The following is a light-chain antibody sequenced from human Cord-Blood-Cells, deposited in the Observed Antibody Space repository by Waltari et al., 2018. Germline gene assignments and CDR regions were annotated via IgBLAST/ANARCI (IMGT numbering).Light chain of an antibody. CDR1: SSDVGGYNY. J-gene: IGLJ1*01. CDR2: DVS. Sequence: QSALTQPASVSGSPGQSITISCPGTSSDVGGYNYVSWYQQHPGKAPKLMIYDVSNRPSGVSNRFSGSKSGNTASLTISGLQAEDEADYYCSSYTSSSTLVFGTGTNVTVL. V-gene: IGLV2-14*01. CDR3: SSYTSSSTLV.